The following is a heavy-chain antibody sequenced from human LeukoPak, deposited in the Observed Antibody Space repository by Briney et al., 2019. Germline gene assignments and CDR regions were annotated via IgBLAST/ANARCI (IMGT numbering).Heavy chain of an antibody. V-gene: IGHV3-23*01. J-gene: IGHJ4*02. Sequence: GGSLRLSCAASGFTFSNYGMNWVRQAPGKGLEWGSGITSSGVTYYADSGMGRVTISRDNPKSTMYMPMNSLRAEDTAVYYCAKDRLQGGSFDYWGQGSLVTVSS. CDR2: ITSSGVT. D-gene: IGHD3-16*01. CDR1: GFTFSNYG. CDR3: AKDRLQGGSFDY.